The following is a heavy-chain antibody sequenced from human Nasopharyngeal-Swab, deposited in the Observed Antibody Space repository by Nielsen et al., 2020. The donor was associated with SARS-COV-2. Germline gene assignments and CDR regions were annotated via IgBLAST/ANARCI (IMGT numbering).Heavy chain of an antibody. V-gene: IGHV3-74*01. CDR3: ASQLGHPDS. CDR1: GFTFSSPW. Sequence: GESLKISFAASGFTFSSPWMHWVRQAPGKGLVWVSRISEDGSITTYADSVKGRFTISRDNAKNTLFLQMHSLRADDTAIYYCASQLGHPDSWGQGTLVTVSS. D-gene: IGHD2-2*01. J-gene: IGHJ4*02. CDR2: ISEDGSIT.